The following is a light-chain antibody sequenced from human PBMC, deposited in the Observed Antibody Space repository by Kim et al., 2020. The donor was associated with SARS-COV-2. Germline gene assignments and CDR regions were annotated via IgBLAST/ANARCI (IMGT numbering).Light chain of an antibody. CDR3: QQYSDWPPGG. J-gene: IGKJ2*03. CDR1: QSVGNR. Sequence: EKVVAQFPATLSVSLGEAVTLSCRASQSVGNRLAWYQHRSGHPPRLVIYGGSIRAAGLPARFTGGGSGTDFTLNITGLQSEDAAVYYCQQYSDWPPGGFGQGTKLEI. CDR2: GGS. V-gene: IGKV3-15*01.